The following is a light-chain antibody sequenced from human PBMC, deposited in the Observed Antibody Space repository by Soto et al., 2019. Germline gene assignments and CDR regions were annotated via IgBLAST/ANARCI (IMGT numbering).Light chain of an antibody. CDR3: QLGHSTPYT. Sequence: DIQMTQSPYSLSASLGDSVTITCRASPNIRTYLNWYQQKPGRAPKLLIHSASALPSGVPSRFSGSGSGTEFTLTMSGLQPEDFASYYCQLGHSTPYTFGQGTKVEIK. J-gene: IGKJ2*01. CDR2: SAS. V-gene: IGKV1-39*01. CDR1: PNIRTY.